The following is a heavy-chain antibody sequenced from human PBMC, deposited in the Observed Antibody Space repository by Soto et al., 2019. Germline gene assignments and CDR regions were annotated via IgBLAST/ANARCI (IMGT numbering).Heavy chain of an antibody. CDR2: MNPNSGNT. CDR3: ARVSYQLLLGYYYYMDV. CDR1: GYTFTSYD. J-gene: IGHJ6*03. Sequence: ASVKVSCKASGYTFTSYDINWVRQATGQGLEWMGWMNPNSGNTGYAQKFQGRVTMTRNTSISTAYMELSSLRSEDTAVYYCARVSYQLLLGYYYYMDVWGKGTTVTVSS. V-gene: IGHV1-8*01. D-gene: IGHD2-2*01.